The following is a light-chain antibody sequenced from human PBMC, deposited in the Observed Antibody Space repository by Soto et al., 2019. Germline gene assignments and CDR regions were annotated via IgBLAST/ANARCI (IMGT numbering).Light chain of an antibody. CDR3: QQYYSFPPT. CDR2: AAS. CDR1: QSVSGW. J-gene: IGKJ1*01. V-gene: IGKV1-5*01. Sequence: DIQITQSPSTLSSSVADTFTVTCGASQSVSGWLAWYQQKPGEAPELLIYAASTLQSGVPSRFSGSGSGTDFTLTISCLQSEDFATYYCQQYYSFPPTFGQGTKVDI.